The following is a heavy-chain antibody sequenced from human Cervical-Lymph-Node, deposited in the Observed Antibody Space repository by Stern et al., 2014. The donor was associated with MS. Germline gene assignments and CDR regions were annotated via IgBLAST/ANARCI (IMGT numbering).Heavy chain of an antibody. V-gene: IGHV3-33*01. D-gene: IGHD2-15*01. Sequence: VKLLESGGGVVQPGGSLRLSWAASGFTFSSYGMHWVRQAPGKGLEWVGGIWDDGSNKYYADSEKGRLTISRDNSKNTLYLQMNSLRAEDTAVYYCARDRHDLGYCSGGSCYLPDYWGQGTLVTVSS. J-gene: IGHJ4*02. CDR3: ARDRHDLGYCSGGSCYLPDY. CDR2: IWDDGSNK. CDR1: GFTFSSYG.